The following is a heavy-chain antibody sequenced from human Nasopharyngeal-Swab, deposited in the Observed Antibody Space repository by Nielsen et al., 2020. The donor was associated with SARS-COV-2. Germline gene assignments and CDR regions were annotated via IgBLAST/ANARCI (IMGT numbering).Heavy chain of an antibody. V-gene: IGHV3-9*01. CDR2: ISWNSGSI. CDR1: GFTFDDYA. J-gene: IGHJ4*02. CDR3: ARDPDIAAALYFDY. Sequence: SLKISCAASGFTFDDYAMHWVRQAPGKGLEWVSGISWNSGSIGYADSVKGRFTISGDNAKNSLYLQMNSLRAEDAAVYYCARDPDIAAALYFDYWGQGTLVTVSS. D-gene: IGHD6-13*01.